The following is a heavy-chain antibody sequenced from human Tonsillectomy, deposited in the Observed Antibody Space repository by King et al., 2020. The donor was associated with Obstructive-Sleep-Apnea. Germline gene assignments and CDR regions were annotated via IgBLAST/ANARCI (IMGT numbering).Heavy chain of an antibody. D-gene: IGHD6-19*01. Sequence: VQLVESGGGLVQPGGSLRLSCAASGFTFRKSAMTWVRQAPWKGLEWVSSISNSGVNTYYADSVKGRFTISRDNSENTLYLQMNSLRGEDTAVYYCAKGGSGWPFDYWGQGTLVTVSS. J-gene: IGHJ4*02. CDR2: ISNSGVNT. V-gene: IGHV3-23*04. CDR3: AKGGSGWPFDY. CDR1: GFTFRKSA.